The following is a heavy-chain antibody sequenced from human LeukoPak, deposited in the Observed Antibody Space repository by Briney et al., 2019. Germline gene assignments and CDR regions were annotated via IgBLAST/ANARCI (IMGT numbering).Heavy chain of an antibody. CDR2: ISTSSNYI. CDR3: ASGYFDY. J-gene: IGHJ4*02. CDR1: GFTFNSNG. Sequence: PGGSLRLSCAASGFTFNSNGMHWVRQAPGKGLEWISSISTSSNYIFYTDSVRGRFSISRDNAKSSVYLQMDSLRAEDTAVYYCASGYFDYWGQGSLVTVSS. V-gene: IGHV3-21*06.